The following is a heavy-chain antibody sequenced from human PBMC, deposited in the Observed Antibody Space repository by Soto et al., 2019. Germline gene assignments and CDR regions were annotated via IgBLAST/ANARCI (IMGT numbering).Heavy chain of an antibody. Sequence: SVNVSCESSGGTFSSYSISWVRQAPGQGLEWMGGIIPIFGTANYAQKFQGRVTITADKSTSTAYMELSSLRSEDTAVYYCARAGDNPHDAFDIWGQGTMVTVSS. V-gene: IGHV1-69*06. D-gene: IGHD2-21*01. CDR2: IIPIFGTA. J-gene: IGHJ3*02. CDR3: ARAGDNPHDAFDI. CDR1: GGTFSSYS.